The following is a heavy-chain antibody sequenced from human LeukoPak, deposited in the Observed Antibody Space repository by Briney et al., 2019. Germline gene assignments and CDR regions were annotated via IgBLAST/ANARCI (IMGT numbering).Heavy chain of an antibody. CDR3: ARAKITIFGVVIIPPYFDY. CDR1: GGSFSGYY. V-gene: IGHV4-34*01. J-gene: IGHJ4*02. CDR2: INHSGST. D-gene: IGHD3-3*01. Sequence: SETLSLTCAAYGGSFSGYYWSWIRQPPGKGLEWIGEINHSGSTNYNPSLKSRVTISVDTSKNQFSLKLSSVTAADTAVYYCARAKITIFGVVIIPPYFDYWGQGTLVTVSS.